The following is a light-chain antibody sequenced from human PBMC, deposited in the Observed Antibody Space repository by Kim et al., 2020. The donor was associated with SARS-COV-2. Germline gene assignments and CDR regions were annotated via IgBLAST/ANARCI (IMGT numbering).Light chain of an antibody. CDR1: QDIRND. CDR2: GAS. CDR3: RQHSTYPIT. V-gene: IGKV1-17*01. Sequence: ASGGDRVTISCRASQDIRNDLGWYQQNPGRAPKRLIYGASSLQSGVPSRFSGSGSGTEFTLTISSVQPEDFATYFCRQHSTYPITFGQGTRLEIK. J-gene: IGKJ5*01.